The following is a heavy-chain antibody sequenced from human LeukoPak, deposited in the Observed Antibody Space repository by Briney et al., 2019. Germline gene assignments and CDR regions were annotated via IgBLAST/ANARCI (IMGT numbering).Heavy chain of an antibody. CDR2: FDPEDGET. Sequence: ASVKVSCKVSGYTLTELSMHWVRQAPGKGLEWMGGFDPEDGETIYAQKFQGRVTMTEDTSTDTAYMELSSLRSEDTAVYYCATVEFYGDYDAFDIWGQGTMVTVSS. CDR3: ATVEFYGDYDAFDI. D-gene: IGHD4-17*01. V-gene: IGHV1-24*01. CDR1: GYTLTELS. J-gene: IGHJ3*02.